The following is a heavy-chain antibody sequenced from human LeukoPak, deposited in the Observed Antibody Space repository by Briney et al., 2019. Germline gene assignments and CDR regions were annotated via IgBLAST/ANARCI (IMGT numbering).Heavy chain of an antibody. CDR3: ARALAAVAGLYYYYMDV. D-gene: IGHD6-19*01. V-gene: IGHV3-7*01. Sequence: GGSLRLSCAASGFTFSSYWMSWVRQAPGKGLEWVANIKQDGSEKYYVDSVKGRFTISRDNAKNSLYLQMNSLRAEDTAVYYCARALAAVAGLYYYYMDVWGKGTTVTISS. J-gene: IGHJ6*03. CDR2: IKQDGSEK. CDR1: GFTFSSYW.